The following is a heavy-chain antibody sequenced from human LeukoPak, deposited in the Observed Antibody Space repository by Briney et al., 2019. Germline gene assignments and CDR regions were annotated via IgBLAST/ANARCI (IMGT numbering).Heavy chain of an antibody. CDR3: ARVAVAPGTDY. J-gene: IGHJ4*02. CDR2: IYYSGST. CDR1: GGSISSYY. D-gene: IGHD6-19*01. Sequence: PSETLSLTCTVSGGSISSYYWSWIRQPPGKGLEWIGYIYYSGSTNYNPSLKSRVAISVDTSKNQFSLKLSSVTAADTAVYYCARVAVAPGTDYWGQRTGLRVSS. V-gene: IGHV4-59*01.